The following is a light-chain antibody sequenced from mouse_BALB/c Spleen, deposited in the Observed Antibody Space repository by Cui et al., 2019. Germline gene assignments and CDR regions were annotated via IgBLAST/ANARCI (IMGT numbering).Light chain of an antibody. CDR1: QNVRTA. J-gene: IGKJ5*01. V-gene: IGKV6-14*01. CDR3: LQHWNYPLT. Sequence: DIVMTQSQKFMSTSVGDRVNITCKASQNVRTAVAWYQQKPGQSPKALIYLASNRNTGVPDRFTGSGSGTDFTLTISNVQAEDLADYFCLQHWNYPLTFGAGTKLELK. CDR2: LAS.